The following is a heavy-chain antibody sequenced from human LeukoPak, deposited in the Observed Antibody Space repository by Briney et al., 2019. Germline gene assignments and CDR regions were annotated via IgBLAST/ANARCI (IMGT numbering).Heavy chain of an antibody. CDR1: GGSFSSYY. V-gene: IGHV4-59*01. CDR2: IYYSGST. CDR3: ARDTDDYGDYSWYFDL. Sequence: PSETLSLTCAVYGGSFSSYYWSWIRQPPGKGLEWIGYIYYSGSTNYNPSLKSRVTISVDTSKNQFSLKLSSVTAADTAVYYCARDTDDYGDYSWYFDLWGRGTLVTVSS. J-gene: IGHJ2*01. D-gene: IGHD4-17*01.